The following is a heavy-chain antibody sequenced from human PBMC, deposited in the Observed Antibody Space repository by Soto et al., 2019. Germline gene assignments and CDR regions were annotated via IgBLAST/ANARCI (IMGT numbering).Heavy chain of an antibody. D-gene: IGHD6-19*01. CDR1: GFTVSSNC. CDR2: IYSGGSS. J-gene: IGHJ6*02. CDR3: ARDKEGIAVAGGFYYYYGMDV. V-gene: IGHV3-66*01. Sequence: GSLRLSCAASGFTVSSNCMTWVRQAPGKGLEWVSVIYSGGSSYYADSVKGRFTISRDNSKNTLYLQMNSLRAEDTVVYYCARDKEGIAVAGGFYYYYGMDVWGQGPMVTVSS.